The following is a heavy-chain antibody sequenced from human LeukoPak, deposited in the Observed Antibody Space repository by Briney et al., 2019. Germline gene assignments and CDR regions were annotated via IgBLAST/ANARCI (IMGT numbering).Heavy chain of an antibody. D-gene: IGHD3-22*01. CDR2: IHYSGST. V-gene: IGHV4-59*08. J-gene: IGHJ6*02. Sequence: SETLSLTCTVSGGSISSYYWSWIRQPPGKGLEWIGYIHYSGSTNYNPSLKSRVTISVDTSKNQFSLKLSSVTAADTAVYYCARGFITTPYYYYYYGMDVWGQGTTVTVSS. CDR3: ARGFITTPYYYYYYGMDV. CDR1: GGSISSYY.